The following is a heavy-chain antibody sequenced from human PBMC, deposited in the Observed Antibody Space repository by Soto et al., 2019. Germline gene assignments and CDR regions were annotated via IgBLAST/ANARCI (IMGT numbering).Heavy chain of an antibody. Sequence: QVQLVESGGGVVQPGRSLRLSCAASGFTFSSYGMHWVRQAPGKGLERVAVIWYDGSNKYYADSVKGRFTISRDNSKNTLYLQMNSLRAEDTAVYYCARDGYCSGGSCEDWFDPWGQGTLVTVSS. V-gene: IGHV3-33*01. CDR3: ARDGYCSGGSCEDWFDP. CDR2: IWYDGSNK. J-gene: IGHJ5*02. D-gene: IGHD2-15*01. CDR1: GFTFSSYG.